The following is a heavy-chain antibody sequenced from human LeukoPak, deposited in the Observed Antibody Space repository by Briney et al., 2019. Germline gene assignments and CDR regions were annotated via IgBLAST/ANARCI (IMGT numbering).Heavy chain of an antibody. V-gene: IGHV4-34*01. CDR1: GGSFSGYY. Sequence: PSETQSLTCAVYGGSFSGYYWSWIRQPPGKGLEWIGEINHSGSTNYNPSLKSRVTISVDTSKNQFSLKLSSVTAADTAVYYCARASIGLAFDIWGQGTMVTVSS. CDR3: ARASIGLAFDI. D-gene: IGHD2-15*01. CDR2: INHSGST. J-gene: IGHJ3*02.